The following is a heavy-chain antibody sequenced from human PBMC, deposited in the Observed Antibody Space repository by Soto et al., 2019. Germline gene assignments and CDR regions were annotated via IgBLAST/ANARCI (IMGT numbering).Heavy chain of an antibody. Sequence: SETLSLTCTVSGGSISSYYWSWIRQPPGKGLEWIGYIYYSGSTNYNPSLKSRVTISVDTSKNQFSLKLSSVTAADTAVYYCARGAMIVVVPSTRFDYWGQGTLVTVSS. CDR3: ARGAMIVVVPSTRFDY. CDR1: GGSISSYY. D-gene: IGHD3-22*01. CDR2: IYYSGST. J-gene: IGHJ4*02. V-gene: IGHV4-59*08.